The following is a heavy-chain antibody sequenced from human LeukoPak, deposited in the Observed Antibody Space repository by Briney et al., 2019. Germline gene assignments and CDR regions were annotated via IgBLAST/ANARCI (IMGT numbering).Heavy chain of an antibody. CDR2: ISGSGAGT. CDR3: ARDRSSELSFDY. D-gene: IGHD1-26*01. J-gene: IGHJ4*02. V-gene: IGHV3-23*01. Sequence: GGSLRLSCAASGFTFSSFALSWVRHAPGKGLEWVSAISGSGAGTYYADSVKGRFTISRDNSKNTLYLQMNSLRAEDTAVYYCARDRSSELSFDYWGQGTLVTVSS. CDR1: GFTFSSFA.